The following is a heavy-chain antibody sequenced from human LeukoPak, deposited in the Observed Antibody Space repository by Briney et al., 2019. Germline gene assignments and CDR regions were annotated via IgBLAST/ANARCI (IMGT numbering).Heavy chain of an antibody. V-gene: IGHV1-18*01. J-gene: IGHJ6*02. CDR3: ARDPGIAAERVRYGMDV. D-gene: IGHD6-13*01. CDR1: GYTFTSYG. Sequence: ASVTVSCKASGYTFTSYGISWVRQAPGQGLEWMGWISAYNGNTNYAQKLQGRVTMTTDTSTSTAYMELRSLRSDDTAVYYCARDPGIAAERVRYGMDVWGQGTTVTVSS. CDR2: ISAYNGNT.